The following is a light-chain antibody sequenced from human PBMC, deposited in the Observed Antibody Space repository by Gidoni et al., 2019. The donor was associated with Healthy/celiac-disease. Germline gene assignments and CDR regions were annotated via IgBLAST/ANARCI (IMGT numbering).Light chain of an antibody. CDR3: QQRSNWPPLT. J-gene: IGKJ4*01. Sequence: EIVLSQSPATLPCSPGERATLSCRASQSVSSYSAWYQQKPGKAPTLLIYDASNRATGIPARFSGSGSGTDFTLTISSLEPEDFAVYYCQQRSNWPPLTFXGXTKVEIK. CDR2: DAS. CDR1: QSVSSY. V-gene: IGKV3-11*01.